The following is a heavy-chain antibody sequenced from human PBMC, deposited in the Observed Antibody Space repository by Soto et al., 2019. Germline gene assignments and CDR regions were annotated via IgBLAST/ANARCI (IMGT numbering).Heavy chain of an antibody. Sequence: ASVKVSCKASGYTFTSYGISWVRQAPGQGLEWMGWISAYNGETIYAQKFQGRVTMTEDTSTDTAYMELSSLRSEDTAVYYCATSFREQQLAGPDYWGQGTLVTVSS. CDR1: GYTFTSYG. V-gene: IGHV1-18*01. D-gene: IGHD6-13*01. J-gene: IGHJ4*02. CDR2: ISAYNGET. CDR3: ATSFREQQLAGPDY.